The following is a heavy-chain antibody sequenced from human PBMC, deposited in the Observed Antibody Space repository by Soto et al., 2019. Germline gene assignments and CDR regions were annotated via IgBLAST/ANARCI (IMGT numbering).Heavy chain of an antibody. V-gene: IGHV3-23*01. CDR3: ARVRPKLAVAASGY. CDR1: GFTFSSYA. J-gene: IGHJ4*02. CDR2: MSGSGGST. Sequence: GGSLRLSCAASGFTFSSYAMSWVRQAPGKGLEWVSAMSGSGGSTYYADSVRGRFTISRDNSKNTGYLQMSSLRAEDTAVYYCARVRPKLAVAASGYWGQGSRVTVS. D-gene: IGHD6-19*01.